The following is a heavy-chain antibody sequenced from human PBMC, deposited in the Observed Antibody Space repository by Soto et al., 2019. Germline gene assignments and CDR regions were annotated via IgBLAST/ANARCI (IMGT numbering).Heavy chain of an antibody. CDR1: GYPFTRAY. CDR2: IYPSNAAT. CDR3: ATDRGQWDFDL. D-gene: IGHD3-10*01. Sequence: QEQLVQSGAAVKKPGASVTVSCKASGYPFTRAYIHWVRQAPGAGLKWMGVIYPSNAATTYAQKFQGRLTLTRVTSTSTVYMQLSYLTSGDTAVYYCATDRGQWDFDLWGQGTLLTVSS. J-gene: IGHJ4*02. V-gene: IGHV1-46*01.